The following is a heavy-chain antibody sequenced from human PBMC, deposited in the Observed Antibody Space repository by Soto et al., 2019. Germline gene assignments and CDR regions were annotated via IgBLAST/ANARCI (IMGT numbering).Heavy chain of an antibody. CDR2: VIPIIDRA. J-gene: IGHJ4*02. Sequence: QVQLVQSGPEVKKPGSSVKVSCKASGGGFTTYTVSWVRQAPGQGLEWMGRVIPIIDRANYARKFQGRGTITAEKSTSTAYVKLSGLTSENTAVYFCARDAVGSTPFFDFWGQGTLITVA. D-gene: IGHD1-26*01. CDR1: GGGFTTYT. V-gene: IGHV1-69*08. CDR3: ARDAVGSTPFFDF.